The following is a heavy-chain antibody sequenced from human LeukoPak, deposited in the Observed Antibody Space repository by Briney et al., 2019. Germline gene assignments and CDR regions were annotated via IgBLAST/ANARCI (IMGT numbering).Heavy chain of an antibody. V-gene: IGHV1-2*02. CDR2: INPGTGDT. D-gene: IGHD1/OR15-1a*01. Sequence: ASVKVSCKASGYTFGDYFIHWIRQAPGQGLQWLGWINPGTGDTNYGHDRVTMTTDTSTNTVYMDLGSLTSGDTAVYFCARANKGFAYFAYWGQGTLVTVS. CDR3: ARANKGFAYFAY. CDR1: GYTFGDYF. J-gene: IGHJ1*01.